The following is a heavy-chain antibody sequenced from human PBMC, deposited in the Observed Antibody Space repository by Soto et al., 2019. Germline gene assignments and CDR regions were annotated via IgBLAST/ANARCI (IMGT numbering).Heavy chain of an antibody. V-gene: IGHV3-21*01. CDR1: VFTCSSYS. CDR2: ISSSSSYI. Sequence: WWSLRLSCSASVFTCSSYSMNWFRQAPGKGLEWVSSISSSSSYIYYADSVKGRFTISRDNAKNSLYLQMNSLRAEDTAVYYCARDALPIMGPGIAAAGTHSDYWGQGTLVTVSS. J-gene: IGHJ4*02. D-gene: IGHD6-13*01. CDR3: ARDALPIMGPGIAAAGTHSDY.